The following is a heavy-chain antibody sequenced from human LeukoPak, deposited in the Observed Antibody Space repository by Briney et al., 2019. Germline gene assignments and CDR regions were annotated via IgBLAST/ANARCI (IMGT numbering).Heavy chain of an antibody. CDR1: GGTFSSYA. Sequence: SVKVSCKASGGTFSSYAISWVRQAPGQGLEWMGGIIPIFGTANYAQKFQGRVTITTDEFTSTAYMELSSLRSEDTAVYYCARDSDGRYCSGGSCADAFDIWGQGTMVTVSS. CDR3: ARDSDGRYCSGGSCADAFDI. CDR2: IIPIFGTA. J-gene: IGHJ3*02. V-gene: IGHV1-69*05. D-gene: IGHD2-15*01.